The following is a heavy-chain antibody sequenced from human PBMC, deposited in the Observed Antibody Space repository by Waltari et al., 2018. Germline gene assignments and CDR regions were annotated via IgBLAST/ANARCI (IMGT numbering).Heavy chain of an antibody. CDR3: ARDRGRGLYLDS. V-gene: IGHV4-4*02. J-gene: IGHJ4*02. CDR2: IHGSARS. Sequence: VQLQESGPGLVKPSGTLSVTCAVSGDSIRGSYWWSWVRQPRGKGLEWIGQIHGSARSNYNASLESRVSGSIDTSNTRCSLKVTSATAADTARYYCARDRGRGLYLDSWGQGTLVTVSP. CDR1: GDSIRGSYW. D-gene: IGHD2-15*01.